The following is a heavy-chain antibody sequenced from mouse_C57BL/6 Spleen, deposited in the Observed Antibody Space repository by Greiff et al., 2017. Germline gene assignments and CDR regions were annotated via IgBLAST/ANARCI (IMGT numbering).Heavy chain of an antibody. Sequence: QVQLQQPGAELVMPGASVKLSCKASGYTFTSYWMHWVKQRPGQGLEWIGEIDPSDSYTNYNQKFKGKSTLTVDKSSSTAYMQLSSLTSEDSAVYYCASGGNYWFAYWGQGTLVTVSA. D-gene: IGHD2-1*01. CDR1: GYTFTSYW. CDR2: IDPSDSYT. J-gene: IGHJ3*01. CDR3: ASGGNYWFAY. V-gene: IGHV1-69*01.